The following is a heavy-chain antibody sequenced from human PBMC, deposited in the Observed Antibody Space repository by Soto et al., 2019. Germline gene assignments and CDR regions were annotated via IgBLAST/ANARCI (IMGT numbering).Heavy chain of an antibody. V-gene: IGHV3-30*18. Sequence: GGSLRLSCAASGFTFSSYGMHWVRQAPGKGLEWVAVISYDGSNKYYADSVKGRFTISRDNSKNTLYLQMNSLRAEDTAVYYSAKDKSRRYDSSGFDYWGQGTLVTVSS. CDR2: ISYDGSNK. D-gene: IGHD3-22*01. CDR3: AKDKSRRYDSSGFDY. J-gene: IGHJ4*02. CDR1: GFTFSSYG.